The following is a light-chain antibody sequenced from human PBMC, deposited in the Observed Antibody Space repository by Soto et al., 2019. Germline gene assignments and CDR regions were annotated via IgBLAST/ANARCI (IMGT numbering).Light chain of an antibody. CDR2: KTS. J-gene: IGKJ1*01. CDR1: QSLNSW. V-gene: IGKV1-5*03. CDR3: LLDFSYFWA. Sequence: DIQMTQSPSTLSASVGDRVSITCRASQSLNSWLAWYQQKPGKAPKLLIYKTSTLESGVPSRFSGSGSGTEFTLTISNLQPDDFATYYCLLDFSYFWAFGQGTKVDIK.